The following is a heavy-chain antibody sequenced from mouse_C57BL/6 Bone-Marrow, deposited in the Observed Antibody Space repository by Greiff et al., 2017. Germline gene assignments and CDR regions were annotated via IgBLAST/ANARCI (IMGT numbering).Heavy chain of an antibody. Sequence: EVQLVESGGGLVKPGGSLKLSCAASGFTFSDYGMHWVRQAPGKGLEWVAYISSGGSTIYYADTVKGRFPISSDNAKNPLFLQITSLRSEDTARSCCAGRNLRRWGQGTTLTVSA. CDR1: GFTFSDYG. CDR2: ISSGGSTI. J-gene: IGHJ2*01. V-gene: IGHV5-17*01. D-gene: IGHD6-1*01. CDR3: AGRNLRR.